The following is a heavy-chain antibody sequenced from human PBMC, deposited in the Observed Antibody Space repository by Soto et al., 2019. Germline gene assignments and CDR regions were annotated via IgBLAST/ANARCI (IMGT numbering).Heavy chain of an antibody. J-gene: IGHJ3*02. CDR2: IIPIFGTT. CDR3: AREGYTFGPGAVRGAFDI. CDR1: GGAFGSNA. Sequence: QVQLVQSETEVRKPGSSVKVSCRASGGAFGSNAISWVRQAPGQGLEWMGNIIPIFGTTKNAQKFQGRVTITADESTDTAYMELRSLRSEDTAIYYCAREGYTFGPGAVRGAFDIWGQGTMVTVSS. D-gene: IGHD3-16*01. V-gene: IGHV1-69*15.